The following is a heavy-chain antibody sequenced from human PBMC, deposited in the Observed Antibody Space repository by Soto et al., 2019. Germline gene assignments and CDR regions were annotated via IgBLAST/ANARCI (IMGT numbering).Heavy chain of an antibody. CDR1: GGSISSGGYS. Sequence: SETLSLTCAVSGGSISSGGYSWIWIRHPPGKGLEWIGYIYHSGSTYYNPSLKSRVTISVDRSKNQFSLKLSSVTAADTAVYYCARSGYDFWSGYHGMDVWGQGTTVTVSS. V-gene: IGHV4-30-2*01. D-gene: IGHD3-3*01. CDR3: ARSGYDFWSGYHGMDV. J-gene: IGHJ6*02. CDR2: IYHSGST.